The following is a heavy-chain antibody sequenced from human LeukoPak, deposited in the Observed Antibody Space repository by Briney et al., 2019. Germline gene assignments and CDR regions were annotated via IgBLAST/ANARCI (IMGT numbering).Heavy chain of an antibody. J-gene: IGHJ6*03. V-gene: IGHV5-51*01. CDR3: ARQSGDYSYYYYMDV. Sequence: KVSCKASGYTFTGYYMHWVRQAPGQGLEWMGIIYPGDSDTRYSPSFRGQVTISADKSISTAYLQWSSLKASDTAMYYCARQSGDYSYYYYMDVWGKGTTVTISS. D-gene: IGHD2-21*02. CDR1: GYTFTGYY. CDR2: IYPGDSDT.